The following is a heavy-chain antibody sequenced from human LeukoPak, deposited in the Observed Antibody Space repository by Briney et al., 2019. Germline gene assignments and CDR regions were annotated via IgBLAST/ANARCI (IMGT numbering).Heavy chain of an antibody. J-gene: IGHJ4*02. Sequence: SETLSLTCAVYGGSFSGYYWSWIRQPPGKGLEWIGEINHSGSTNYNPSLKSRVTISVDTSKNQFSLKLSSVTAADTAVYYCAREFRAVAGEDYWGQGTLVTVSS. CDR1: GGSFSGYY. D-gene: IGHD6-19*01. V-gene: IGHV4-34*01. CDR3: AREFRAVAGEDY. CDR2: INHSGST.